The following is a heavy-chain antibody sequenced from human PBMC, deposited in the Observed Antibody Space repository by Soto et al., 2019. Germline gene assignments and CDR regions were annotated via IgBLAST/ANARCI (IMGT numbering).Heavy chain of an antibody. V-gene: IGHV3-23*01. CDR1: GFTFSSYA. CDR3: AKDRSSSSWEYYNWFDP. D-gene: IGHD6-13*01. J-gene: IGHJ5*02. CDR2: ISGSGGST. Sequence: GGSLRLSCAASGFTFSSYAMSWVRQAPGKGLEWVSAISGSGGSTYYADTVKGRFTISRDNSKNTLYLQLNSLRAEDTAVYYFAKDRSSSSWEYYNWFDPWGQGTLVTVSS.